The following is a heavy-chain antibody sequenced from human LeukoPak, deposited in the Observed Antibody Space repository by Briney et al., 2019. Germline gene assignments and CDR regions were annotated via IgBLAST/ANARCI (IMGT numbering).Heavy chain of an antibody. J-gene: IGHJ4*02. CDR2: ISGNGNMT. Sequence: GSLSLSCAASGFTFSSYAMSWVRQAPGKGQEWVSGISGNGNMTYYPDSVKGRFTISRDNSKNTLYLQMNSLRAEDTAVYYCAKDWVPNYYDSSGPLGLFDYWGQGTLVTVSS. CDR3: AKDWVPNYYDSSGPLGLFDY. CDR1: GFTFSSYA. V-gene: IGHV3-23*01. D-gene: IGHD3-22*01.